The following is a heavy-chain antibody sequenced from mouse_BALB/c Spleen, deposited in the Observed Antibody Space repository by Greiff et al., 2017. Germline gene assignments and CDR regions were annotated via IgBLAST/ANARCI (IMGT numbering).Heavy chain of an antibody. D-gene: IGHD1-1*01. CDR2: ISDGGSYT. J-gene: IGHJ3*01. Sequence: EVHLVESGGGLVKPGGSLKLSCAASGFTFSDYYMYWVRQTPEKRLEWVATISDGGSYTYYPDSVKGRFTISRDNAKNNLYLQMSSLKSEDTAMYYCARGGVRSWFAYWGQGTLVTVSA. V-gene: IGHV5-4*02. CDR3: ARGGVRSWFAY. CDR1: GFTFSDYY.